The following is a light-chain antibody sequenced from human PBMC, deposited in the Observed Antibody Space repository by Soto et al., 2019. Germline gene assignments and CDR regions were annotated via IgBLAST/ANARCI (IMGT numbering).Light chain of an antibody. J-gene: IGLJ1*01. CDR1: SSNIGAGYD. CDR3: QSYDSSLSG. V-gene: IGLV1-40*01. Sequence: VLTQPPSVSGAPGQRVTISCTGSSSNIGAGYDGHWYQQLPGTAPKLLIYGNSNRPSGVPDRFSGSKSGTSASLAITGLQAEDEADYYCQSYDSSLSGIGTGTKLTVL. CDR2: GNS.